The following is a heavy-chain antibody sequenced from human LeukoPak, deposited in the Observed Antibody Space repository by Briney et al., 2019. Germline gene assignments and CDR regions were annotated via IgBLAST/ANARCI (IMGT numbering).Heavy chain of an antibody. CDR1: GFTFSDYY. V-gene: IGHV3-11*04. CDR2: ISTGGSTI. D-gene: IGHD6-19*01. CDR3: ARSLYSSGWYSDY. Sequence: GGSLRLSCAASGFTFSDYYMGWIRQAPGKGLEWVSYISTGGSTIYYADSVKGRFTISRDNAKNSLSLQVNSLRAEDTAVYYCARSLYSSGWYSDYWGQGTLVTVSS. J-gene: IGHJ4*02.